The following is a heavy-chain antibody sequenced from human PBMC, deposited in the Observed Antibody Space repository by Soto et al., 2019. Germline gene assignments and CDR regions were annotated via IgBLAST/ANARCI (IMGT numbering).Heavy chain of an antibody. CDR2: IYYSGST. Sequence: TLSLTCTVSGGSISSSSYYWGWIRQPPGKGLEWIGSIYYSGSTYYNPSLKSRVTISVDTSKNQFSLKLSSVTAADTAVYYCARVEVNWFDPWGQGTLVTVSS. J-gene: IGHJ5*02. CDR1: GGSISSSSYY. CDR3: ARVEVNWFDP. V-gene: IGHV4-39*01. D-gene: IGHD2-15*01.